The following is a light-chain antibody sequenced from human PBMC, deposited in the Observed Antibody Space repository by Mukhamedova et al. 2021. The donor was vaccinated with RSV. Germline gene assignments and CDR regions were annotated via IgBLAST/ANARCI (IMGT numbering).Light chain of an antibody. Sequence: INAEYMGSLLSNSNNKNYLAWYQQKSGQPPKLLIYWASIRESGVPDRFSGSGSGTDFTLTINNLQAEDVAFYYCQHYYTTPPAFGPGTKVD. J-gene: IGKJ3*01. V-gene: IGKV4-1*01. CDR1: GSLLSNSNNKNY. CDR3: QHYYTTPPA. CDR2: WAS.